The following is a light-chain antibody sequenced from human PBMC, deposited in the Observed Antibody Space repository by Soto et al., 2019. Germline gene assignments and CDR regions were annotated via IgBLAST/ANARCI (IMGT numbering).Light chain of an antibody. J-gene: IGLJ1*01. CDR2: DVS. V-gene: IGLV2-14*03. Sequence: QSVLTQPASVSASPGHSITISCTGTNSDKCGYNYASWYQHHPGKSPKLMIFDVSNRPSGVSNRFSGSKSGNTASLTISGLQPEDEADYYCSAYTTSNTRQIVFGTGTKVTVL. CDR1: NSDKCGYNY. CDR3: SAYTTSNTRQIV.